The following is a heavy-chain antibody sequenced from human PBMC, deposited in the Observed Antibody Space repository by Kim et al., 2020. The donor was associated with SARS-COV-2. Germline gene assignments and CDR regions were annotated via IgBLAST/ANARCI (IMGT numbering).Heavy chain of an antibody. CDR2: INAGNGNT. CDR1: GYTFTSYA. CDR3: ARDSRAGLPFVLRHRMDV. V-gene: IGHV1-3*01. Sequence: ASVKVSCKASGYTFTSYAMHWVRQAPGQRLEWMGWINAGNGNTKYSQKFQGRATITRDTSASTAYMELSSLRSEETAVYYCARDSRAGLPFVLRHRMDVRGQGTTVTVSS. D-gene: IGHD3-3*01. J-gene: IGHJ6*02.